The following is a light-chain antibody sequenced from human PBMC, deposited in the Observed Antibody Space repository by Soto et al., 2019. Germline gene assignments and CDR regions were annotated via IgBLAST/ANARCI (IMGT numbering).Light chain of an antibody. Sequence: QSVLTKPPAVSGAPGQTVTISCTGSSSNIGAPYDVHWYQHLPGTAPKLLIYGGNNRPSGVPDRFSGSRSGTSASLDITGLQAEDAASYFCQSYDMRLNTSVFGNGTKVTV. CDR1: SSNIGAPYD. V-gene: IGLV1-40*01. J-gene: IGLJ1*01. CDR2: GGN. CDR3: QSYDMRLNTSV.